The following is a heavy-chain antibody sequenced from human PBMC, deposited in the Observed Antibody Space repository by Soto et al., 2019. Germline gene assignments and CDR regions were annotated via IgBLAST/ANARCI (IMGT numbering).Heavy chain of an antibody. CDR1: GGSFSGYY. J-gene: IGHJ3*02. CDR2: INHSGST. CDR3: ARGRVRDAFDI. Sequence: QVQLQQWGAGLLKPSETLSLTCAVYGGSFSGYYWSWIRQPPGKGLEGIGEINHSGSTNYNPSLKSRVTISVDTSKRQFSLKLSSVTAADTAVYYCARGRVRDAFDIWGQGTMVTVSS. V-gene: IGHV4-34*01. D-gene: IGHD2-2*01.